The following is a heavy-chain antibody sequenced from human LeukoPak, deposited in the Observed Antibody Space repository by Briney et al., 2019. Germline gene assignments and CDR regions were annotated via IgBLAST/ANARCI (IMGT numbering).Heavy chain of an antibody. CDR2: INHSGST. CDR3: ARALVTMVRGVIITPFDY. D-gene: IGHD3-10*01. CDR1: GGSFSGYY. J-gene: IGHJ4*02. V-gene: IGHV4-34*01. Sequence: SETLSLTCAVYGGSFSGYYWSWIRQPPGKGLEWIGEINHSGSTNYNPSLKSRVTISVDTSKNQFSLKLSSVTAADTAVYYCARALVTMVRGVIITPFDYWGQGTLVTVSS.